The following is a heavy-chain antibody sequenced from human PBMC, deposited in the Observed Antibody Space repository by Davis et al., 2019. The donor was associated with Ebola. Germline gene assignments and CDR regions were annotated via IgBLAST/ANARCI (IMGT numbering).Heavy chain of an antibody. CDR2: IYYSGST. CDR3: ARQRTYYYDSSGYYSGATFDY. V-gene: IGHV4-39*01. D-gene: IGHD3-22*01. Sequence: MPSETLSLTCTVSGGSIRSSSYYWGWIRQPPGKGLEWIGSIYYSGSTYYNPSLKSRVTISVDTVKNQFSLKLSSVTAADTAVYYCARQRTYYYDSSGYYSGATFDYWGQGTLVTVSS. CDR1: GGSIRSSSYY. J-gene: IGHJ4*02.